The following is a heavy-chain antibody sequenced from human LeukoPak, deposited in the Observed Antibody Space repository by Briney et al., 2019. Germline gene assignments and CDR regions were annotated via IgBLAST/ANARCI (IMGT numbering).Heavy chain of an antibody. V-gene: IGHV3-48*03. CDR2: ISSSGSTI. D-gene: IGHD3-16*01. CDR3: ARDFVGGGIDY. CDR1: GFTFSSYE. J-gene: IGHJ4*02. Sequence: PGGSLRLSCAASGFTFSSYEMNWVRQAPGKGLKWVSYISSSGSTIYYADSVKGRFTISRDNAKNSLYLQMNSLRAEDTAVYYCARDFVGGGIDYWGQGTLVTVSP.